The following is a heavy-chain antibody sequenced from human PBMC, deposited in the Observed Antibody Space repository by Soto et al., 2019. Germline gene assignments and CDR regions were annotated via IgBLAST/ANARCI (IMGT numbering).Heavy chain of an antibody. V-gene: IGHV3-74*01. CDR3: ARPERAYYYDSSGLYFDY. Sequence: GGSLRLSCAASGFTFSSYWMHWVRQAPGKGLVWVSRINSDGSSTSYADSVKGRFTISRENAKNTLYLQMNSLRAEDTAVYYCARPERAYYYDSSGLYFDYWGQGTLVTVSS. CDR2: INSDGSST. CDR1: GFTFSSYW. D-gene: IGHD3-22*01. J-gene: IGHJ4*02.